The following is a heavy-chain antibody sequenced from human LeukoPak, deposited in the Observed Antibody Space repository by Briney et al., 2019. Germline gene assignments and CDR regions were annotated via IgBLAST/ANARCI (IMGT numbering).Heavy chain of an antibody. D-gene: IGHD3-3*01. CDR2: IYYSGST. CDR3: ARKFPYYDFWSGYYHYYGMDV. Sequence: SETLSLTCTVSGGSISSGGYYWSWIRQHPGKGLEWIGYIYYSGSTYYNPSLKSRVTISVDTSKNQFSLKLSSVTAADTAVYYCARKFPYYDFWSGYYHYYGMDVWGQGTTVTVSS. J-gene: IGHJ6*02. V-gene: IGHV4-31*03. CDR1: GGSISSGGYY.